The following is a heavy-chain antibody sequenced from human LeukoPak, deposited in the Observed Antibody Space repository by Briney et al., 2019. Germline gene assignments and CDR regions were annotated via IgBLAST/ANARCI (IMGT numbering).Heavy chain of an antibody. CDR1: GFSFDHFS. J-gene: IGHJ4*02. V-gene: IGHV3-30-3*01. D-gene: IGHD2-2*01. CDR2: ISYDGTTK. CDR3: TGGGSWAYSSTLDF. Sequence: PGGSLRLSCATSGFSFDHFSMYWVRQAPGKGLEWVTVISYDGTTKHYADSVKGRLTVSRDNSKKTLYLQLDNLRVEDTAVYYCTGGGSWAYSSTLDFWGQGTLVTVSS.